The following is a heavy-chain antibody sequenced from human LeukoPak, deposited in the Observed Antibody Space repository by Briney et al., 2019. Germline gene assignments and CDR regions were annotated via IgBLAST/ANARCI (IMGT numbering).Heavy chain of an antibody. Sequence: SETLSLTCTVSGGSISSSTYYWGWIRQPPGKGLEWIGAMYYTGTTNYNPSLRSRVTISVDTSKNQFSLKPSSVTAADTALYYCASAPRQGSIGSLDYWGQGTLVTVSS. CDR3: ASAPRQGSIGSLDY. V-gene: IGHV4-39*01. CDR2: MYYTGTT. J-gene: IGHJ4*02. CDR1: GGSISSSTYY. D-gene: IGHD3-10*01.